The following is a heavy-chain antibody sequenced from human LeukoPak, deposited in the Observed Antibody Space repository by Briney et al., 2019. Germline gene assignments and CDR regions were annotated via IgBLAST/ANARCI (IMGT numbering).Heavy chain of an antibody. J-gene: IGHJ4*02. Sequence: ASAKVSCKASGYTFTGYYMHWVRQAPGQGLEWMGWINPNSGGTNYAQKFQGRVTMTRDTSISTAYMELSRLRSDDTAVYYCARRSIWFSDFDYWGQGTLVTVSS. CDR3: ARRSIWFSDFDY. CDR2: INPNSGGT. D-gene: IGHD3-10*01. CDR1: GYTFTGYY. V-gene: IGHV1-2*02.